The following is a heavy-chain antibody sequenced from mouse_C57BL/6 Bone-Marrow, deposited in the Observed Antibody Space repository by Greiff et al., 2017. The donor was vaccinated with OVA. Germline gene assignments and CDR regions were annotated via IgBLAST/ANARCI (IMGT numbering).Heavy chain of an antibody. CDR3: TSPPGPYCDY. CDR1: GYTFTDYE. D-gene: IGHD3-3*01. Sequence: VKLQESGAELVRPGASVTLSCKASGYTFTDYEMHWVKQTPVHGLEWIGAIDPETGGTAYNQKFKGKAILTADKSSSTAYMELRSLTSEDSAVYYCTSPPGPYCDYWGQGTTLTVSS. J-gene: IGHJ2*01. V-gene: IGHV1-15*01. CDR2: IDPETGGT.